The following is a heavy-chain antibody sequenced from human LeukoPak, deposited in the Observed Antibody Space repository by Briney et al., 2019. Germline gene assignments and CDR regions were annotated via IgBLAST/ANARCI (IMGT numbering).Heavy chain of an antibody. CDR1: GFTFSSYA. CDR3: AKDLRSRVVGGEGFDY. Sequence: GGSLRLSCAASGFTFSSYAMSWVRQAPGKGLEWVSGISGSGGSTYYAEPVKGRFTISRDNSKNTLYLQMNSLRAEDTAVYYCAKDLRSRVVGGEGFDYWGQGTLVTVSS. J-gene: IGHJ4*02. CDR2: ISGSGGST. D-gene: IGHD3-10*01. V-gene: IGHV3-23*01.